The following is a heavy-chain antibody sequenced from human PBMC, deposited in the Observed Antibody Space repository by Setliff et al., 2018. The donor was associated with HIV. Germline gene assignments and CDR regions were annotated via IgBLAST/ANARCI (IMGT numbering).Heavy chain of an antibody. CDR3: ARTSGSDRLNWFDP. D-gene: IGHD3-10*01. Sequence: SETLSLTCLVFGYSINDGYHWGWIRQSPRKGLEWIGSIYNSGRASYNPSLRSRVTMSVDKSNNQFSLKLSSVTAAATAVYYCARTSGSDRLNWFDPWGQGTLVTVSS. CDR1: GYSINDGYH. CDR2: IYNSGRA. J-gene: IGHJ5*02. V-gene: IGHV4-38-2*01.